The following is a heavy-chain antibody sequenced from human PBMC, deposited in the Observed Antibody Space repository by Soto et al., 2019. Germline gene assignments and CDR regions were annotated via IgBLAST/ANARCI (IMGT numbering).Heavy chain of an antibody. CDR3: AGAYSSGWPRRSYNWFDP. V-gene: IGHV1-58*02. CDR2: IVVGSGNT. J-gene: IGHJ5*02. Sequence: SVKVSCKASGFTFTSSAMQWVRQARGQRLEWIGWIVVGSGNTNYAQKFQERVTITRDMSTSTAYMELSSLRSEDTAVYYCAGAYSSGWPRRSYNWFDPWGQGTLVTVSS. CDR1: GFTFTSSA. D-gene: IGHD6-19*01.